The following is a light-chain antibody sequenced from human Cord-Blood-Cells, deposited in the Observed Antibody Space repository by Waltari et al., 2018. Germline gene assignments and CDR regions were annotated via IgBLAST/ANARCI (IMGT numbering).Light chain of an antibody. Sequence: EIVLTQSPGTLPLSLVDRGPLSCRAIQSVSSSYLAWYQQKPGQAPRLLIYGASSRATGIPDRFSGSGSGTDFTLTISRLEPEDFAVYYCQQYGSSRTFGQGTKVEIK. J-gene: IGKJ1*01. CDR2: GAS. CDR3: QQYGSSRT. CDR1: QSVSSSY. V-gene: IGKV3-20*01.